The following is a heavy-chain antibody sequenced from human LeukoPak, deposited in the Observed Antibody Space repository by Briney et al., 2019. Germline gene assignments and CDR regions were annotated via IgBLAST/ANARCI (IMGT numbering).Heavy chain of an antibody. J-gene: IGHJ4*02. V-gene: IGHV3-53*01. CDR1: GFTVSSNY. CDR2: IYSGGST. Sequence: PGGSLRLSCAAPGFTVSSNYMNWVRQAPGKGLEWVSVIYSGGSTYYADSVKGRFTISRDNSKNTVYLQMNSLRAEDTAVYYCAKDHVYSFSPAFFDYWGQGTLVTVSS. D-gene: IGHD5-18*01. CDR3: AKDHVYSFSPAFFDY.